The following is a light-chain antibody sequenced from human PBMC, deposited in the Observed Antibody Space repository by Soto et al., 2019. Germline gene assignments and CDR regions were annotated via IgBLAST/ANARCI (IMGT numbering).Light chain of an antibody. V-gene: IGLV1-51*01. J-gene: IGLJ2*01. CDR2: DDI. CDR1: NSNIVNYY. Sequence: QSVLTQPPSVSAAPGQKVTISCSGSNSNIVNYYVSWYQQVPGTAPKLLIYDDIQRPSGIPDRFSGSKFGTSATLDITGLQTGDEADYYCGTWDSSLNSVLFGGGTKLTVL. CDR3: GTWDSSLNSVL.